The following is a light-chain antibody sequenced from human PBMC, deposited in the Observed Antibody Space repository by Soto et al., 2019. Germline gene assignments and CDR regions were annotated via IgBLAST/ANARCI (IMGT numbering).Light chain of an antibody. CDR3: QSYDSSLYVV. V-gene: IGLV1-40*01. CDR1: SSNIGAGYD. Sequence: QSVLTQPPSVSGAPGQRVTISCTGSSSNIGAGYDVHWYQQLPGTAPKLLIYGNSNRPSGVPDRFSGSKSGTSASLAITGLQAEDDADYYCQSYDSSLYVVFGGGTKLTVL. CDR2: GNS. J-gene: IGLJ2*01.